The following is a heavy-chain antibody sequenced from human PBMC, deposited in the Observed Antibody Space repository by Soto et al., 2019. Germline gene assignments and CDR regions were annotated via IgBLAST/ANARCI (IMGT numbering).Heavy chain of an antibody. J-gene: IGHJ6*02. V-gene: IGHV4-31*03. CDR1: GGSISSGGYY. D-gene: IGHD6-13*01. CDR3: AREELAGIASAAPYGMDV. Sequence: QVQLQESGPGLVKPSQTLSLTCTVSGGSISSGGYYWSWIRQHPGKGLEWIGYIYYSGSTYYNPSLESRVTISVDTSKNQFSLKLSSVTAADTAVYYCAREELAGIASAAPYGMDVWGQGTTVTVSS. CDR2: IYYSGST.